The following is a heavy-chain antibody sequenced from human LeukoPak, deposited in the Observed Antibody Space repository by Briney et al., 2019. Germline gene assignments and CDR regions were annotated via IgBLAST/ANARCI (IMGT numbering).Heavy chain of an antibody. CDR2: IYYSGST. J-gene: IGHJ4*02. Sequence: SQTLSLTCTVSGGSISSSDYYWSWIRQPPGKGLEWIGYIYYSGSTYYNPSLKSRVTISVDTSKNQFSLKLSSVTAADTAVYYCASITMVRGVNYWGQGTLVTVSS. CDR1: GGSISSSDYY. CDR3: ASITMVRGVNY. V-gene: IGHV4-30-4*08. D-gene: IGHD3-10*01.